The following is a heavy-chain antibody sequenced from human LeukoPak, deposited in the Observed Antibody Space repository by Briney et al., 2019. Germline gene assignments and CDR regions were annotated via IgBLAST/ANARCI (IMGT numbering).Heavy chain of an antibody. Sequence: TPSETLSLTCTVSGASIRSGDYYWSWIRQPPGKGLEWIGYIYYSGSTYYNPSLKSRVTISVDTSKNQFSLKLSSVTAADTAVYYCARFGKYYFDYWGQGTLVTVSS. D-gene: IGHD3-10*01. CDR2: IYYSGST. V-gene: IGHV4-30-4*01. J-gene: IGHJ4*02. CDR3: ARFGKYYFDY. CDR1: GASIRSGDYY.